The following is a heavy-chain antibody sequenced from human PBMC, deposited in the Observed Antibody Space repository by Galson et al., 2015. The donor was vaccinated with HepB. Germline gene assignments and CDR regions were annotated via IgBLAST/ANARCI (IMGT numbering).Heavy chain of an antibody. V-gene: IGHV1-18*01. J-gene: IGHJ5*02. CDR3: ARDPKMTTVTTGFDP. CDR1: GYTFTSYG. D-gene: IGHD4-17*01. Sequence: SVKVSCKASGYTFTSYGISWVRQAPGQGLEWMGWISAYNGNTNYAQKLQGRVTTTTDTSTSTAYMELRSLRSDDTAVYYCARDPKMTTVTTGFDPWGQGTLVTVSS. CDR2: ISAYNGNT.